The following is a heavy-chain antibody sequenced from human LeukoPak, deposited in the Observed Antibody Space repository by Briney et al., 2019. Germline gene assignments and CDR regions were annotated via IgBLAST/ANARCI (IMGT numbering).Heavy chain of an antibody. D-gene: IGHD3-9*01. Sequence: SETLSLTCAVYGGSFSGYYWSWIRQPPGKGLEWIGEINHSGSTNYNPSLKSRVTISVDTSKNQFSLKLSSVTAADTAVYYCARALRYTIDYWGQGTLVTVSS. CDR3: ARALRYTIDY. J-gene: IGHJ4*02. V-gene: IGHV4-34*01. CDR2: INHSGST. CDR1: GGSFSGYY.